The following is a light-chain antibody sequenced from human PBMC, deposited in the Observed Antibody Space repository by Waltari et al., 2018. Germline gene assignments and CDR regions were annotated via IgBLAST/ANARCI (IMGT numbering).Light chain of an antibody. CDR1: QIVSSN. CDR3: QQYNRWPPIT. CDR2: DAS. Sequence: VVLKPSPAILSVSAGESAIISCRASQIVSSNLAWYQQKPGQAPRLLIYDASTMASSIPARFRGSGSGTEFTLTINNLQSEDSGTYYCQQYNRWPPITFGQGTRLDIK. V-gene: IGKV3-15*01. J-gene: IGKJ5*01.